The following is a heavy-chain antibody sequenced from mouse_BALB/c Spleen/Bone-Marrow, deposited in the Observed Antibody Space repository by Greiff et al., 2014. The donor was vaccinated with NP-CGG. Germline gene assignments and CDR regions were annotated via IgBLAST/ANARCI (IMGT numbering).Heavy chain of an antibody. Sequence: QVQLQQSGAELARPGASVRMSCKASDYSFTSYTIHWLKQRHGQGLEWIAYIIPSTAYRNYNQKFKDRATLTADKSSSTASMQLSRLACEESAVYYISWGGTYDGCYGAFDYWGPGTSLTVSS. CDR2: IIPSTAYR. CDR3: SWGGTYDGCYGAFDY. V-gene: IGHV1-4*01. D-gene: IGHD2-3*01. J-gene: IGHJ2*02. CDR1: DYSFTSYT.